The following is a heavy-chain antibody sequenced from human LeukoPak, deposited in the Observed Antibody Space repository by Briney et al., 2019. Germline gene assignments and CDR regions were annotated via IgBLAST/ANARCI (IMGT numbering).Heavy chain of an antibody. D-gene: IGHD2-2*01. J-gene: IGHJ4*02. CDR1: GGSISSGGYY. CDR2: IYHSGST. V-gene: IGHV4-30-2*01. CDR3: ARGVVPAAISFDY. Sequence: SQTLSLTCTVSGGSISSGGYYWSWIRQPPGKGLEWIGYIYHSGSTYYNPSLKSRVTISVDKSKNQFSLKLSSVTAADTAVYYCARGVVPAAISFDYWGQGTLVTVSS.